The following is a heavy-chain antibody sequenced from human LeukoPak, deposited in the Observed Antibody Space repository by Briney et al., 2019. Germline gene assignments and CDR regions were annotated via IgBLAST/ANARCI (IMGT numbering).Heavy chain of an antibody. J-gene: IGHJ6*03. CDR3: TTDAYDYGDYTRYYYMDV. D-gene: IGHD4-17*01. V-gene: IGHV3-15*01. Sequence: GGSLRLSCAASGFTFSNAWMSWVRQAPGKGLEWVGRIKSITDGGTTDYAAPVKGRFTISRDDSKNTLYLQMNSLKTEDTAVYYCTTDAYDYGDYTRYYYMDVWGKGITVTVSS. CDR1: GFTFSNAW. CDR2: IKSITDGGTT.